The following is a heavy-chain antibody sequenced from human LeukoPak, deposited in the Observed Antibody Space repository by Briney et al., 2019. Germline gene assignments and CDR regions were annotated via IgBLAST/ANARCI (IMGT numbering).Heavy chain of an antibody. J-gene: IGHJ3*02. CDR1: GFTFSSYW. Sequence: GGSLRLSCAASGFTFSSYWMPWVRQAPGKGLVWVSRINSDGSSTSYADSVKGRFTISRDNAKNSLYLQMNSLRDEDTAVYYCARESRMVYANAFDIWGQGTMVTVSS. V-gene: IGHV3-74*01. D-gene: IGHD2-8*01. CDR2: INSDGSST. CDR3: ARESRMVYANAFDI.